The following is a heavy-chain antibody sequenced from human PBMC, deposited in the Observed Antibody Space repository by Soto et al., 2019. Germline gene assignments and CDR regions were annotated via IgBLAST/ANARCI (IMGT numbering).Heavy chain of an antibody. J-gene: IGHJ5*02. Sequence: ALEPLSLPCAVSCGSISSRNCWSRVHQHPGKGLEWIGEIYHSGSTNYNPSLNSRVTISVDTSKNQFSLRLTSLTAADTAVYYCANGNSGAYLAWFDPWGQGTLVTVSS. D-gene: IGHD6-25*01. CDR1: CGSISSRNC. CDR3: ANGNSGAYLAWFDP. V-gene: IGHV4-4*02. CDR2: IYHSGST.